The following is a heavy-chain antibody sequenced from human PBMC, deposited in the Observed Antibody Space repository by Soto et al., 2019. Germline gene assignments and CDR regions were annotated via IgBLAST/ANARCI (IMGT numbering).Heavy chain of an antibody. V-gene: IGHV3-7*01. CDR2: IKQDGSEK. J-gene: IGHJ6*02. CDR3: AKVIITSWPDYYYGMDV. D-gene: IGHD2-2*01. Sequence: PGGSLRLSCAASGFTFSSYWMSWVRQAPGKGLEWVASIKQDGSEKYYVDSVKGRFTISRDNSKNTLYLQMNSLRAEDTAVYYCAKVIITSWPDYYYGMDVWGQGTTVTVYS. CDR1: GFTFSSYW.